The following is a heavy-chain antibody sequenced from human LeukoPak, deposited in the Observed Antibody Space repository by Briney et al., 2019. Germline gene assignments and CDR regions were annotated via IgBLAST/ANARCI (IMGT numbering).Heavy chain of an antibody. CDR1: GFTFSTYS. CDR3: VRGWDY. J-gene: IGHJ4*02. Sequence: GGSLRLSCAASGFTFSTYSMNWVRQAPGKGLEWVSSISSDSNYIYYADSLKGRFTISRDNAKNSLYLQMNSLRDEDTAVYYCVRGWDYWGQGTLVTVSS. D-gene: IGHD5-24*01. V-gene: IGHV3-21*01. CDR2: ISSDSNYI.